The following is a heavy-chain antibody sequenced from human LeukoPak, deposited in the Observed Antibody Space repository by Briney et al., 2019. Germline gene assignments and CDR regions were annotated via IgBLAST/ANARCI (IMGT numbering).Heavy chain of an antibody. D-gene: IGHD3-22*01. Sequence: PGGSLRLSCAASGFTFSSYAMSWVRQAPGKGLEWVSAISGSGGSTYYADSVKGRFTISRDNSKNTLYLQMNSLRAEDTAVYYCTTDWMYYYDSSGYYYWGQGTLVTVSS. CDR2: ISGSGGST. CDR3: TTDWMYYYDSSGYYY. V-gene: IGHV3-23*01. J-gene: IGHJ4*02. CDR1: GFTFSSYA.